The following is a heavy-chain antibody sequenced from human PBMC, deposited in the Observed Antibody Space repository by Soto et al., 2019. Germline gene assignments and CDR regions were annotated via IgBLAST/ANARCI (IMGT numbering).Heavy chain of an antibody. J-gene: IGHJ4*02. CDR3: ARAGTMRSHFDF. CDR2: ISYSVST. CDR1: GASIRSYD. D-gene: IGHD3-22*01. Sequence: SETLSLTCTVSGASIRSYDGSWIRRPPGKGLEWIGHISYSVSTNYKPSLKSRVTISVDTSKKQFSLKLTSVSASDTAVYYCARAGTMRSHFDFWGQGTLVTVSS. V-gene: IGHV4-59*01.